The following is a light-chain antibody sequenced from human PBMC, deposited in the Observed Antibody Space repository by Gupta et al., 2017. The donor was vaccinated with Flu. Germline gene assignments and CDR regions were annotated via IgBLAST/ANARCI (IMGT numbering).Light chain of an antibody. CDR3: QQSYTAPYT. V-gene: IGKV1-39*01. Sequence: DIQMTQSPSSLSASIGDRVTITCRASQSMSHFLNWYQQKPGTAPKLLIYDASSLQSGIPSRFSGSGSETDFTLTIRSLQPEDFATYYCQQSYTAPYTFGQGTKVEIK. CDR2: DAS. J-gene: IGKJ2*01. CDR1: QSMSHF.